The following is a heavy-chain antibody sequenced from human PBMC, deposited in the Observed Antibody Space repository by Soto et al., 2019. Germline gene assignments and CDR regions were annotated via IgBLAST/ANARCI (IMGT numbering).Heavy chain of an antibody. CDR2: IYYSGNT. Sequence: QVQLQESGPGLVKPSETLSLTCTVSGDSVSSGSYYWSWIRQPPGKGLEWIGYIYYSGNTNYNPSLKSRLTIPVDTSKNQFSLKLSSVTAADTAVYYCARDFWGTYRRDAFDIWGQGTMVTVSS. V-gene: IGHV4-61*01. CDR1: GDSVSSGSYY. CDR3: ARDFWGTYRRDAFDI. D-gene: IGHD3-16*02. J-gene: IGHJ3*02.